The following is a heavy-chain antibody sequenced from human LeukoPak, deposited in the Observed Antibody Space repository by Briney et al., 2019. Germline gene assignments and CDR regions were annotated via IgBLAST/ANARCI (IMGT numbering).Heavy chain of an antibody. CDR3: ARLKYGSASRDAFDI. J-gene: IGHJ3*02. CDR1: GGSISDNNYY. V-gene: IGHV4-39*07. CDR2: IYYRGNT. Sequence: PSETLSLTCSVSGGSISDNNYYWGWIRQPPGRGLEWIGNIYYRGNTFYNPSLKSRVTISVDTSKNQFSLKLSSVTAADTAVYYCARLKYGSASRDAFDIWGQGTMVTVSS. D-gene: IGHD3-10*01.